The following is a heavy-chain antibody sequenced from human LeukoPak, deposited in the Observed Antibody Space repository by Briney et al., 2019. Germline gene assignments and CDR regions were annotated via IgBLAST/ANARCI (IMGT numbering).Heavy chain of an antibody. CDR1: GFTFSNCV. D-gene: IGHD5-12*01. J-gene: IGHJ4*02. Sequence: GGSLRLSCTTSGFTFSNCVMTWARQSPGKGLQWVSSISLSGGSTFYADSVKGRFTISRDNSKNTLYLQMSSLGAEDTAAYYCAGGYSDYDFFDSWGQGTLVTVSS. CDR3: AGGYSDYDFFDS. V-gene: IGHV3-23*01. CDR2: ISLSGGST.